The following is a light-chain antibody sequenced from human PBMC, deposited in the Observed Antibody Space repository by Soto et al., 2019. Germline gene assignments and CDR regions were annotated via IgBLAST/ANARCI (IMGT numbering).Light chain of an antibody. CDR3: QQYFGIPLT. Sequence: DIVMTQSPDSLAVSLGERATINCKSSRSLLHGSNNENFLAWYQQRPGQPPKLLFYWASTRQSGVPERFSGSGSETDFALTISSLRAEDVAVYYCQQYFGIPLTFGGGTKVVIK. CDR1: RSLLHGSNNENF. CDR2: WAS. V-gene: IGKV4-1*01. J-gene: IGKJ4*01.